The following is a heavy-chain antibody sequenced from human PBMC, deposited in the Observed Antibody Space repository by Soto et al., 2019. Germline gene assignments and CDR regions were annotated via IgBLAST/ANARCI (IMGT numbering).Heavy chain of an antibody. J-gene: IGHJ4*02. V-gene: IGHV1-69*13. CDR1: GGTFSSYA. CDR2: IIPIFGTA. Sequence: ASVKVSCKASGGTFSSYAISWVRQAPGQGLEWMGGIIPIFGTANYAQKFQGRVTITADESTSTAYMELSSLRSEDTAVYYCARDLRHCSSTSCSPFAHWGQGTLVTVSS. D-gene: IGHD2-2*01. CDR3: ARDLRHCSSTSCSPFAH.